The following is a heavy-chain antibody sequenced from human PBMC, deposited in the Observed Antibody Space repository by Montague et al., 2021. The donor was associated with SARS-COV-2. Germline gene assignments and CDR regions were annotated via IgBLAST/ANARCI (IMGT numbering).Heavy chain of an antibody. CDR2: INWNGGST. CDR1: GFTFDDYG. J-gene: IGHJ4*02. D-gene: IGHD6-13*01. V-gene: IGHV3-20*04. CDR3: ASGYSSSWDIFDY. Sequence: SLRLSCAASGFTFDDYGMSLVRQAPGKGLEWVSGINWNGGSTGYADSVKGRFTISRDNAKNSLYLQMNSLRAEDTALYYCASGYSSSWDIFDYWGQGTLVTVSS.